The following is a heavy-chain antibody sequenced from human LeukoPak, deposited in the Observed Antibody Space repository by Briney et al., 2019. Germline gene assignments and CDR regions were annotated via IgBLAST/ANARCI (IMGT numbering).Heavy chain of an antibody. D-gene: IGHD6-6*01. V-gene: IGHV3-53*01. CDR2: IHRSDTT. CDR1: GFTLNNKY. J-gene: IGHJ4*02. Sequence: GGSLRLSCAPSGFTLNNKYMSWVRHAPGKGLEWVSLIHRSDTTYQADSVKRRITTSRDNSKNTVYFQMSGRRAEATAVYYCARVDGGQSIWGQGTLVTVSS. CDR3: ARVDGGQSI.